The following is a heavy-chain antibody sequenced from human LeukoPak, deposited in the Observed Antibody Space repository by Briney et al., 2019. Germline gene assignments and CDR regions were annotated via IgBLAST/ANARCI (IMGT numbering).Heavy chain of an antibody. V-gene: IGHV4-34*01. Sequence: PSETLSLTCAVYGGSFSGYYWSWIRQPPGKGLEWIGEINHSGSTNYNPSLKSRVTISVDTSKNQFSLKLSSVTAADTAVYYCARYVVVAAVYRHFDLWGRGTLVTVSS. D-gene: IGHD2-15*01. CDR1: GGSFSGYY. CDR2: INHSGST. J-gene: IGHJ2*01. CDR3: ARYVVVAAVYRHFDL.